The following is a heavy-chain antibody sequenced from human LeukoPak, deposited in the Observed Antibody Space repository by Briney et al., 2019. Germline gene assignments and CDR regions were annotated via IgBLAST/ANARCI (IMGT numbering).Heavy chain of an antibody. D-gene: IGHD6-13*01. CDR2: INPNSGGT. J-gene: IGHJ4*02. CDR3: ARDLGTPATDAEYFFDY. CDR1: GYTFTDYC. Sequence: ASVKVSCTASGYTFTDYCIHWVRQAPGQGLEWMGWINPNSGGTRCAQKFQGRVTLTRDTSISTAYMELSSLRSDDTAVYFCARDLGTPATDAEYFFDYWGQGTLVTVSS. V-gene: IGHV1-2*02.